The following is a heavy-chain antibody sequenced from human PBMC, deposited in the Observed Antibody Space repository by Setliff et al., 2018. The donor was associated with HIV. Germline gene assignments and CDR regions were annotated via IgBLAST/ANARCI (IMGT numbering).Heavy chain of an antibody. J-gene: IGHJ6*02. CDR3: ARGSFFGDYGNYYYYALDV. V-gene: IGHV1-8*01. CDR1: GYTFTSYD. Sequence: RASVKVSCKASGYTFTSYDINWVRQATGQGLEWMAWINPNSGNIDYAQKFQGRVTMTKNTPISTAYLELSSLRSEDTAVYYCARGSFFGDYGNYYYYALDVWGQGTTVTVSS. D-gene: IGHD4-17*01. CDR2: INPNSGNI.